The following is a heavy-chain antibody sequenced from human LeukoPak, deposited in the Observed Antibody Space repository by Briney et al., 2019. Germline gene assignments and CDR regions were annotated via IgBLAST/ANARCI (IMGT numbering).Heavy chain of an antibody. Sequence: GGSLRLSCAASGXTFSSYTMNWVRQAPGKGLEWVSYISSSSRAIYYPDSVKGRFTVSRDDAQNSLYLQMNSLRDEDTAVYYCARSDCGGDCYLIDYWGQGALVTVSS. J-gene: IGHJ4*02. CDR2: ISSSSRAI. CDR3: ARSDCGGDCYLIDY. V-gene: IGHV3-48*02. D-gene: IGHD2-21*02. CDR1: GXTFSSYT.